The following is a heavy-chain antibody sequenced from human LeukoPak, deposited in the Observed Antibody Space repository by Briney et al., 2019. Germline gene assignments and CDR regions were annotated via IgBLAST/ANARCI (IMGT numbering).Heavy chain of an antibody. Sequence: GGSLRLSCAASGFTFSTYAMNWVRQAPGKGLEWVSAISGSGGSTYYADSVKGRFTISRDNSKNTLYLQMNSLRAEDTAVYYCIGLWFGESPDPWGQGTLVTVSS. CDR1: GFTFSTYA. CDR2: ISGSGGST. CDR3: IGLWFGESPDP. V-gene: IGHV3-23*01. J-gene: IGHJ5*02. D-gene: IGHD3-10*01.